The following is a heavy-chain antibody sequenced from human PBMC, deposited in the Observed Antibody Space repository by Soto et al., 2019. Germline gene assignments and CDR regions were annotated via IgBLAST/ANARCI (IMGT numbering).Heavy chain of an antibody. CDR2: TYYRSKWYN. CDR1: GDSVSSNSAA. D-gene: IGHD5-12*01. V-gene: IGHV6-1*01. Sequence: QTLSLTCAISGDSVSSNSAAWNWIRQSPSRGLEWLGRTYYRSKWYNDYAVSVKSRITINPDTSKNQFSLQLNSVTPEDTAVYYCARGNSCYDFVYYYYYMDVWGKGTTVTVSS. J-gene: IGHJ6*03. CDR3: ARGNSCYDFVYYYYYMDV.